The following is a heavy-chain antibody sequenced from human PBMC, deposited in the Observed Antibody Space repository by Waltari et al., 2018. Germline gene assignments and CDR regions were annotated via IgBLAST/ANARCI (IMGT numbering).Heavy chain of an antibody. CDR3: ASLMGSITLEDY. CDR2: INPNSGGT. CDR1: GYTFTGYY. Sequence: QVQLVQSGAEVKKPGVSVKVSCKASGYTFTGYYIPWVRQAPGQGFEWMGWINPNSGGTNYAQKFQGRVTMTRDTSISTAYMELSRLRSDDTAVYYCASLMGSITLEDYWGQGTLVTVSS. J-gene: IGHJ4*02. V-gene: IGHV1-2*02. D-gene: IGHD6-13*01.